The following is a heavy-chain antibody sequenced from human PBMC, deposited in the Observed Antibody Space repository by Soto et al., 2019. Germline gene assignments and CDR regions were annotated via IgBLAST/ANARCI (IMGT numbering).Heavy chain of an antibody. CDR2: IRSSSSTI. J-gene: IGHJ5*02. D-gene: IGHD1-7*01. Sequence: HPGGSLRLSCAASGFTFSSYSMNWVRQAPGKGLEWVSYIRSSSSTIYYADSVKGRFTISRDNAKNSLYLQMNSLRDEDTAVYYCARSRVELTNWFDPWGQGTLVTVSS. CDR3: ARSRVELTNWFDP. CDR1: GFTFSSYS. V-gene: IGHV3-48*02.